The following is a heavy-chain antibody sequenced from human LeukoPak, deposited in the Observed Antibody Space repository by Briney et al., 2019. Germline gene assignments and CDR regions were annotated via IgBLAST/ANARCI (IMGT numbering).Heavy chain of an antibody. Sequence: GGSLRLSCAASGFTFCSYAMHWVRQAPGKGLEWVAVISYDGSNKYYADSVKGRFTISRDNSKNTLYLQMNSLRAEDTAVYYCARVHYDSSGYQYYFDYWGQGTLVTVSS. CDR3: ARVHYDSSGYQYYFDY. V-gene: IGHV3-30-3*01. D-gene: IGHD3-22*01. CDR2: ISYDGSNK. CDR1: GFTFCSYA. J-gene: IGHJ4*02.